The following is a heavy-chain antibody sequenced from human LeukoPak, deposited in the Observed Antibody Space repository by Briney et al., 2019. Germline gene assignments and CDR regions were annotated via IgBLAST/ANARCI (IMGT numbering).Heavy chain of an antibody. CDR2: ISSGGSSI. V-gene: IGHV3-48*03. J-gene: IGHJ4*02. Sequence: TGGSLRLSCAASGFTFSSYEMNWVRQAPGTGLEWVSYISSGGSSIYYADSVKGRFTISRDNAKNSLYLQMNSLRAEDTAVYYCASLYYYDSSAYKDFDYWGQGTLVTVSS. CDR3: ASLYYYDSSAYKDFDY. D-gene: IGHD3-22*01. CDR1: GFTFSSYE.